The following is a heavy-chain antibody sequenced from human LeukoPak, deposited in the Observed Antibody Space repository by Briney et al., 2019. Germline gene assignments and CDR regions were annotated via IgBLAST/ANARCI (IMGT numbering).Heavy chain of an antibody. Sequence: SETLSLTCTVSGGSISSYYWSWFRQTPGKGPEWIGYIYYSGSTKYNPSLKSRVTISVDRSKNQFSLKLNSVTAADTAVYYCARYWGVQLWPHWYFDLWGRGSLVTVSS. V-gene: IGHV4-59*01. D-gene: IGHD5-18*01. CDR3: ARYWGVQLWPHWYFDL. CDR2: IYYSGST. J-gene: IGHJ2*01. CDR1: GGSISSYY.